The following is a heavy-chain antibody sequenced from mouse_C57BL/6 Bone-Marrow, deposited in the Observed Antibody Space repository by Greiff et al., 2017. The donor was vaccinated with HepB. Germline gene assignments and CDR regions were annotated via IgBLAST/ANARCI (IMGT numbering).Heavy chain of an antibody. V-gene: IGHV1-72*01. D-gene: IGHD1-1*01. Sequence: QVQLQQPGAELVKPGASVKLSCKASGYTFTSYWMHWVKQRPGRGLEWIRRIDPNSGGTKYNEKFKSKATLTVDKPSSTAYMQLSSLTSEDSAVYYCAREGLLLRYYFDYWGQGTTLTVSS. CDR3: AREGLLLRYYFDY. CDR1: GYTFTSYW. J-gene: IGHJ2*01. CDR2: IDPNSGGT.